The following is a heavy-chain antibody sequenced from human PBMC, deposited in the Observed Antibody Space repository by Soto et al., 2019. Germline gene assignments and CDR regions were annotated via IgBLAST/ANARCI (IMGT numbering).Heavy chain of an antibody. Sequence: LGESLKISCKGSGYSFTSYWIGWVRQMPGKGLEWMGIIYPGDSDTRYSPSFQGQVTISADKSISTAYLQWSSLKASDTAMYYCASRYCSSTSCPPGYGMDVWGQGTTVTVSS. CDR1: GYSFTSYW. CDR3: ASRYCSSTSCPPGYGMDV. J-gene: IGHJ6*02. CDR2: IYPGDSDT. D-gene: IGHD2-2*01. V-gene: IGHV5-51*01.